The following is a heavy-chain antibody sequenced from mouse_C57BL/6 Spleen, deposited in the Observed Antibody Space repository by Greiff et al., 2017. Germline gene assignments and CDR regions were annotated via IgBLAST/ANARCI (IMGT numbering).Heavy chain of an antibody. CDR2: INYDGSST. CDR1: GFTFSDYY. Sequence: EVKVVESEGGLVQPGSSMKLSCTASGFTFSDYYMAWVRQVPEKGLEWVANINYDGSSTYYLDSLKSRFIISRDNAKNILYLQMSSLKSEDTDTYDCARVLTAQATWDYFDYWGQGTTLTVSA. D-gene: IGHD3-2*02. J-gene: IGHJ2*01. CDR3: ARVLTAQATWDYFDY. V-gene: IGHV5-16*01.